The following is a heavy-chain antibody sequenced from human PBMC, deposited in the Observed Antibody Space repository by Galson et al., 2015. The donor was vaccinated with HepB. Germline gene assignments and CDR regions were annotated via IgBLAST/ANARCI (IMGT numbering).Heavy chain of an antibody. V-gene: IGHV3-23*01. CDR3: VKTHPDAFDI. CDR1: GFSFSNCG. CDR2: ISGVTTNT. Sequence: SLRLSCAASGFSFSNCGMSWVRQAPGKGLAWVSGISGVTTNTYYEDSVKGRFTVSRDNSRNTLYHQMNSLRAEDTALYFCVKTHPDAFDIWGQGTMVTVSS. J-gene: IGHJ3*02.